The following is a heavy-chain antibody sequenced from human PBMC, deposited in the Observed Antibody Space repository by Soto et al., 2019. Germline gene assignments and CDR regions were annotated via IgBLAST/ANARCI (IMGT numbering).Heavy chain of an antibody. CDR1: GYTFTNYG. CDR3: ARGGSTWSAEYYQH. J-gene: IGHJ1*01. V-gene: IGHV1-18*01. D-gene: IGHD6-13*01. Sequence: GASVKVSCKASGYTFTNYGISWVRQAPGQGPEWMGWISGYNGNTKFAQQVQGRLTMTTDTSTNTAYMELRSLRSDDTAVYYCARGGSTWSAEYYQHWGQGTLVT. CDR2: ISGYNGNT.